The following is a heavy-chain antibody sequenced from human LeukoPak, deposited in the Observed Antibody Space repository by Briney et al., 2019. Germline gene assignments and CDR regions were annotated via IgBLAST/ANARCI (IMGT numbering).Heavy chain of an antibody. CDR2: ISSSSSYI. CDR3: ARVSIGWYSFDY. Sequence: GGSLRLSCAASGFTFSSYSMNWVRQAPGKGLEWVSSISSSSSYIYYADSVKGRFTISRDNAKDTVYLQMNSLRAEDTAVYYYARVSIGWYSFDYWGQGTLVTVSS. V-gene: IGHV3-21*01. J-gene: IGHJ4*02. D-gene: IGHD6-19*01. CDR1: GFTFSSYS.